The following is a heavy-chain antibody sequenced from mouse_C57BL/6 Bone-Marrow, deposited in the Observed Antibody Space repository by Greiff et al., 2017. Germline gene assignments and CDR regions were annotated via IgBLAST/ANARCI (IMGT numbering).Heavy chain of an antibody. D-gene: IGHD4-1*01. CDR2: ISSGGDYI. CDR1: GFTFSSYA. J-gene: IGHJ2*01. V-gene: IGHV5-9-1*02. CDR3: TRGLLGFDY. Sequence: EVKLVESGEGLVQPGGSLKLSCAASGFTFSSYAMSWVRQTPEKRLEWVASISSGGDYIYYADTVKGRFTISSDNARNTLYLQMSSLKSEDTYMYDCTRGLLGFDYWGQGTTLTVSS.